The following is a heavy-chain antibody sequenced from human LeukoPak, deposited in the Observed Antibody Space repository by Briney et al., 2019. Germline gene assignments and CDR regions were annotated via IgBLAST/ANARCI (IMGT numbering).Heavy chain of an antibody. V-gene: IGHV3-23*01. CDR1: GFTFSSYA. J-gene: IGHJ3*02. Sequence: HPGGSLRLSCAASGFTFSSYAMSWVRQAPGKGLEWVSAISGGGFNTYYADSVRGRFIISRDNSKNTLYVQMNSLRAEDTAVYYCAKRFCGGDCYEAFDIWGQGTMVTVSS. CDR3: AKRFCGGDCYEAFDI. CDR2: ISGGGFNT. D-gene: IGHD2-21*02.